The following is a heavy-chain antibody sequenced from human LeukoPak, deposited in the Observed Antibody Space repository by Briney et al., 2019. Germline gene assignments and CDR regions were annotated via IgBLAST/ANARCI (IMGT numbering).Heavy chain of an antibody. J-gene: IGHJ4*02. V-gene: IGHV1-18*01. CDR1: GYTFTSYG. D-gene: IGHD3-22*01. Sequence: ASVKVSCKASGYTFTSYGISWVRQAPGHGLEWMGWISAYNGNTNYAQKLQGRVTMTTDTSTSTAYMELRSLRSDDTAVYYCAKDGYYDSSGGNFDYWGQGTLVTVSS. CDR2: ISAYNGNT. CDR3: AKDGYYDSSGGNFDY.